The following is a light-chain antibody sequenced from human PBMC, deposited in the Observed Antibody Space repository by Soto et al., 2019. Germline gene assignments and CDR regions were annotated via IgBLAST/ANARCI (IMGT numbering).Light chain of an antibody. CDR2: HAY. J-gene: IGKJ3*01. CDR1: QSVRSY. V-gene: IGKV3-11*01. Sequence: ETILTLSPATLSLSSGKRATRFCTAIQSVRSYFAWYQRNHGQARRLLSYHAYNRATSIPARLGGFRSSTDFTQSTRSLDTQEFADYDGQHCSNWPDGFTFGHGTKVDIK. CDR3: QHCSNWPDGFT.